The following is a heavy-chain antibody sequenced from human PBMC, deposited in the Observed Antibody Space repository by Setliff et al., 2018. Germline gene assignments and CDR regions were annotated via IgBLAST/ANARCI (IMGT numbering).Heavy chain of an antibody. J-gene: IGHJ3*02. V-gene: IGHV1-69*08. CDR1: GGTFSIYT. Sequence: SVKVSCKASGGTFSIYTISWVRQAPGQGLEWMGRIIPIFGTANYAQKLQGRVTITADKSTSTAYMELSSLRSEETAVYYCAISTIFGVVSQTPDAFDIWGQGTMVTVSS. CDR3: AISTIFGVVSQTPDAFDI. CDR2: IIPIFGTA. D-gene: IGHD3-3*01.